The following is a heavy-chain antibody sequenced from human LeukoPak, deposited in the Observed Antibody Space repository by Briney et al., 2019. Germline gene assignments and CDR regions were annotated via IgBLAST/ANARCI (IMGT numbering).Heavy chain of an antibody. CDR1: GFTFSSYG. CDR2: ISGSGGST. V-gene: IGHV3-23*01. J-gene: IGHJ4*02. D-gene: IGHD3-22*01. CDR3: AKEWSSGDYFDY. Sequence: GGPLRLSCAASGFTFSSYGMSWVRQAPGKGVEWVSAISGSGGSTYYADSVKGRFTISRDNSENTLYLQMNSLRAEDTAVYYCAKEWSSGDYFDYWGQGTLVTVSS.